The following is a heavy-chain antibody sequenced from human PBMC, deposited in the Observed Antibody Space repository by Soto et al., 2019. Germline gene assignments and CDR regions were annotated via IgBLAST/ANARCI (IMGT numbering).Heavy chain of an antibody. D-gene: IGHD3-10*01. CDR2: IYYSGST. Sequence: QVQLQESGPGLVKPSETLSLTCTVSGGSVSSGSYYWSWIRQPPGKGLEWIGYIYYSGSTNYNPSLKSRVTISVDTSKNQFSLKLSSVTAADTAVYYCARDLGYCSGKGRGYWGQGTLVTVSS. V-gene: IGHV4-61*01. J-gene: IGHJ4*02. CDR1: GGSVSSGSYY. CDR3: ARDLGYCSGKGRGY.